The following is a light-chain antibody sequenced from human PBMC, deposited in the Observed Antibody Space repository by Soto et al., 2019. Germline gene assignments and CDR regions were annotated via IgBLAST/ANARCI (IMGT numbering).Light chain of an antibody. V-gene: IGKV3-11*01. J-gene: IGKJ1*01. CDR2: DAS. CDR3: QHRSNWPGT. Sequence: EIVMTQSPATLSLSPGERATLSCRASQSVFNYLAWYQQKPGQAPRLLIYDASDRATGIPARFTGSGSGTDFTLTISSLEPEDSAVYYCQHRSNWPGTFGQGTKVDIK. CDR1: QSVFNY.